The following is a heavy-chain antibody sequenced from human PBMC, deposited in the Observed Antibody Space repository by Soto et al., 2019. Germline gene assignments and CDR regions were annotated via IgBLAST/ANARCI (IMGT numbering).Heavy chain of an antibody. CDR3: ASRIAVAGTSDY. J-gene: IGHJ4*02. Sequence: QVQLVESGGGVVQPGRSLRLSCAASGFTFSSYAMHWVRQAPGKGLEWVAVISYDGSNKYYADSVKGRFTISRDNTKNTLYLQMNSLGAEDTAVYYCASRIAVAGTSDYWGQGTLVTVSS. V-gene: IGHV3-30-3*01. CDR1: GFTFSSYA. CDR2: ISYDGSNK. D-gene: IGHD6-19*01.